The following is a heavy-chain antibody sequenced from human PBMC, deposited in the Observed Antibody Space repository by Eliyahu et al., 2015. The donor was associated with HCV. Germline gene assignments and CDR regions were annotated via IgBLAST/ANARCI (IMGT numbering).Heavy chain of an antibody. CDR1: GFXFSSYA. J-gene: IGHJ6*03. CDR2: ISGTGGAT. Sequence: EVQLLESGGDLVQPGGSLRLSCAASGFXFSSYAMSWVRLAPGGLEWVSTISGTGGATYYADSVKGRFTISRDKSRNTLYLQMNSLRVEDTAVYYCAKRLGAAGFYNYYYMDVWGKGTTVTVFS. V-gene: IGHV3-23*01. D-gene: IGHD6-13*01. CDR3: AKRLGAAGFYNYYYMDV.